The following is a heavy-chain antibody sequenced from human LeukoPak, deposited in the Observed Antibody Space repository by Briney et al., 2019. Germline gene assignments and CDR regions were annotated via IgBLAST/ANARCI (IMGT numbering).Heavy chain of an antibody. D-gene: IGHD2-2*01. J-gene: IGHJ6*03. Sequence: PGGSLRLSCAASGFTFSSYSMNWVRQAPGKGLEWVSSISSSSSYIFYADSVKGRFTNSRDNAKNSLYLQMNSLRAEDTAVYYCASSLLYCSTTSCSPRGYYYYYMDVWGKGTTVTVSS. V-gene: IGHV3-21*01. CDR2: ISSSSSYI. CDR3: ASSLLYCSTTSCSPRGYYYYYMDV. CDR1: GFTFSSYS.